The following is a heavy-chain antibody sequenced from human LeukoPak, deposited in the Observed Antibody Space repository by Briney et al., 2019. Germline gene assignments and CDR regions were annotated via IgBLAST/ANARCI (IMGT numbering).Heavy chain of an antibody. CDR1: GFTFSSYS. V-gene: IGHV3-23*01. CDR3: ASHYSSTMYYFDY. D-gene: IGHD6-13*01. CDR2: ISDSGGGT. Sequence: GGSLRLSCAASGFTFSSYSMSWVRQAPEKGLEWVSTISDSGGGTYYADSVKGRFTISRDNSKNTLYLQMNSLRAEDTAVYYCASHYSSTMYYFDYWGQGTLVTVSS. J-gene: IGHJ4*02.